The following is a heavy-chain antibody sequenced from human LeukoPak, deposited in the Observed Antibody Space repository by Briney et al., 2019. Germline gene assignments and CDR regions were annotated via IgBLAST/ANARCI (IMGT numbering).Heavy chain of an antibody. J-gene: IGHJ4*02. CDR2: ISSSGSTI. CDR3: ARATDPQGYSGYDLNY. V-gene: IGHV3-48*03. Sequence: GGSLRLSCAASGFTFSSYEMNWVRQAPGKGLEWVSYISSSGSTIYYADSVKGRFTISRDNAKNSLYLQMNSLRAEDTAVYYCARATDPQGYSGYDLNYWGQGTLVTVSS. CDR1: GFTFSSYE. D-gene: IGHD5-12*01.